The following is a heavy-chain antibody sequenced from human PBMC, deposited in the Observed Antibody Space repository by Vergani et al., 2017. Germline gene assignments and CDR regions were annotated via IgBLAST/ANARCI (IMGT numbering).Heavy chain of an antibody. J-gene: IGHJ4*02. CDR1: GGSVSSGSYY. CDR3: ARVGCSSTSCREYFDY. CDR2: IYYSGST. Sequence: QVQLQESGPGLVKPSETLSLTCTVSGGSVSSGSYYWSWIRPPAGTGLEWIGYIYYSGSTNYNPSLKSRVTISVDTSKNQFSLKLSSVTAADTAVYYCARVGCSSTSCREYFDYWGQGTLVTVSS. D-gene: IGHD2-2*01. V-gene: IGHV4-61*10.